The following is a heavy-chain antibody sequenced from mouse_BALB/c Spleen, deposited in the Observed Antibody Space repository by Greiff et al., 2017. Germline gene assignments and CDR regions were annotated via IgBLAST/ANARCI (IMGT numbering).Heavy chain of an antibody. CDR3: ARGDYRYRGAMDY. Sequence: VQGVESGAELAKPGASVKMSCKASGYTFTSYWMHWVKQRPGQGLEWIGYINPSTGYTEYNQKFKDKATLTADKSSSTAYMQLSSLTSEDSAVYYCARGDYRYRGAMDYWGQGTSVTVSS. V-gene: IGHV1-7*01. D-gene: IGHD2-14*01. J-gene: IGHJ4*01. CDR2: INPSTGYT. CDR1: GYTFTSYW.